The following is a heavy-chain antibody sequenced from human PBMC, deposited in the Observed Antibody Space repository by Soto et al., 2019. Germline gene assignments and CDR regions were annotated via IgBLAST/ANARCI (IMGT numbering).Heavy chain of an antibody. V-gene: IGHV3-7*01. CDR1: GFTFSSYW. CDR2: IKQDGSEK. D-gene: IGHD3-10*01. Sequence: VQLVESGGGLVQPGGSLRLSCAASGFTFSSYWMSWVRQAPGKGLEWVANIKQDGSEKYYVDSVKGRFTISRDNAKNSLYLQMNSLRAEDTAVYYCARGRDFGSLDAFDIWGQGTMVTVSS. CDR3: ARGRDFGSLDAFDI. J-gene: IGHJ3*02.